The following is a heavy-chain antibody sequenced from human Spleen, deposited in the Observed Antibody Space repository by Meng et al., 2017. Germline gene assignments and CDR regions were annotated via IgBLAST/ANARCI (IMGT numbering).Heavy chain of an antibody. V-gene: IGHV3-23*01. J-gene: IGHJ6*02. Sequence: GGSLRLSCAVSGFPLRTSAMSWVRQAPGKGLEWISSIDISGETKSYADSLKGRFTISRDNSKNTLYLQMYSLRAEDTAVYYCARLSGGYSYGRHYYYSIDVWGQGTTVTVSS. CDR3: ARLSGGYSYGRHYYYSIDV. CDR2: IDISGETK. D-gene: IGHD5-18*01. CDR1: GFPLRTSA.